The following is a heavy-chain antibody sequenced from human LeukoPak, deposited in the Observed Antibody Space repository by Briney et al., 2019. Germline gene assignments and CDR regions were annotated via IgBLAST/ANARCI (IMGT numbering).Heavy chain of an antibody. Sequence: SETLSLTCAVYGGSFSGYYWSWIRQPPGKGLEWIGEINHSGSTNYNPSLKSRVTISVDTSKNQFSQKLSSVTAADTAVYYCARGRVTIFGVVIKYFQHWGQGTLVTVSA. V-gene: IGHV4-34*01. CDR3: ARGRVTIFGVVIKYFQH. D-gene: IGHD3-3*01. CDR2: INHSGST. CDR1: GGSFSGYY. J-gene: IGHJ1*01.